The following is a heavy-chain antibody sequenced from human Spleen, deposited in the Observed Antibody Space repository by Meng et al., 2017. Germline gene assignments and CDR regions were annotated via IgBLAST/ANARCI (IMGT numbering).Heavy chain of an antibody. CDR3: ARVFYACARFDP. CDR2: MFPGGTT. Sequence: SETLSLTCTVSGGSVSSSGFYWGWIRQPPGKGLEWVGNMFPGGTTYYNPSLKSRVTISRDTSKNQFSLILTSVTAADTAVYYCARVFYACARFDPWGQGTLVTVSS. D-gene: IGHD3-16*01. J-gene: IGHJ5*02. CDR1: GGSVSSSGFY. V-gene: IGHV4-39*07.